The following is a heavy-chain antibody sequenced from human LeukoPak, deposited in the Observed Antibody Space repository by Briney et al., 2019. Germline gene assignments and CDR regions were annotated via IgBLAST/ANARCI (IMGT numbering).Heavy chain of an antibody. CDR3: ARVFDYGDESPGYYYGMDV. CDR2: IYTSGST. V-gene: IGHV4-4*07. CDR1: GGSISSYY. D-gene: IGHD4-17*01. J-gene: IGHJ6*02. Sequence: SETLSLTCTVSGGSISSYYWSWIRQPAGKGLEWIGRIYTSGSTNYNPSLKSRVTMSVDTSKNQLSLKLSSVTAADTAVYYCARVFDYGDESPGYYYGMDVWGQGTTVTVSS.